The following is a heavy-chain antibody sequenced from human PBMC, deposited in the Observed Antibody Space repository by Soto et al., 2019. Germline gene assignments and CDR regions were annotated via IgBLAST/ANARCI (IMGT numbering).Heavy chain of an antibody. CDR2: AKSEINGGAV. CDR3: DADLPDWGAYAFDY. CDR1: GFTFTRAW. J-gene: IGHJ4*01. D-gene: IGHD3-16*01. V-gene: IGHV3-15*07. Sequence: PGGSLRLSCAASGFTFTRAWLNWIRQAPGKGLEWVGRAKSEINGGAVDYAAPVKGRFTISRDASQNTVYLQMNSLRADDTAVYYCDADLPDWGAYAFDYWGHGTQVTVSP.